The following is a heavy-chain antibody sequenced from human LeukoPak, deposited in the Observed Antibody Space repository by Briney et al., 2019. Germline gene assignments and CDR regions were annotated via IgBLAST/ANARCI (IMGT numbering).Heavy chain of an antibody. CDR3: ASSGYYPVGIDAFDT. J-gene: IGHJ3*02. V-gene: IGHV3-43*02. D-gene: IGHD3-22*01. CDR1: GFTFDDYA. Sequence: PGGSLRLSCAASGFTFDDYAMQWVRQAPGKGVEWVSLISGDGGSTYYADSVKGRFTISRDNSKNSLYLQMNSLRTEDTALYYCASSGYYPVGIDAFDTWGQGTMVTVSS. CDR2: ISGDGGST.